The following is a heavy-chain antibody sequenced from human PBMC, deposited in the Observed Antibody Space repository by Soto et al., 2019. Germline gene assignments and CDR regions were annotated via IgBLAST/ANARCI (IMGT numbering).Heavy chain of an antibody. J-gene: IGHJ4*02. D-gene: IGHD4-17*01. CDR1: GGTFSSYA. CDR3: ARGSDGDYVIAY. CDR2: IIPIFGTA. V-gene: IGHV1-69*13. Sequence: ASVKVSCKASGGTFSSYAISWVRQAPGQGLEWMGGIIPIFGTANYAQKFQGRVTITADESTSTAYMELSSLRSEDTAVYYRARGSDGDYVIAYWGQGTLVTVSS.